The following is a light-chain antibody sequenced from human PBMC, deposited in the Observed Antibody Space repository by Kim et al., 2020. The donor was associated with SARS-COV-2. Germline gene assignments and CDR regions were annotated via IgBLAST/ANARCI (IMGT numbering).Light chain of an antibody. Sequence: ASVGGRVTISGRASQSVSSWLAWYQQKPGKAPKLLIYDASHLESGVPARFSGSGSGTEFTLTISSLQPDDFATYYCQQYTNYPLTFGGGTKVDIK. V-gene: IGKV1-5*01. CDR2: DAS. CDR3: QQYTNYPLT. J-gene: IGKJ4*01. CDR1: QSVSSW.